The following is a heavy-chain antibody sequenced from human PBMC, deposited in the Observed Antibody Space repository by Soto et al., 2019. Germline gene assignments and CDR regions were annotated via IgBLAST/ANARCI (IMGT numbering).Heavy chain of an antibody. D-gene: IGHD6-19*01. CDR3: ARDFSSGWYGKVDY. V-gene: IGHV3-11*05. CDR1: GFTFSDYY. Sequence: QVQLVESGGGLVKPGGSLRLTCAASGFTFSDYYMSRIRQAPGKGLEWVSYISSSSSYTNYADSVKGRFTISRDNAKNSLYLQMNSLRAEDTAVYYCARDFSSGWYGKVDYWGQGTLVTVSS. CDR2: ISSSSSYT. J-gene: IGHJ4*02.